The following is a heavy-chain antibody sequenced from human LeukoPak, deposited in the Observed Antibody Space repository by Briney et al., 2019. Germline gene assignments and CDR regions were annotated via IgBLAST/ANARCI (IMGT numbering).Heavy chain of an antibody. D-gene: IGHD6-13*01. V-gene: IGHV4-34*01. CDR2: INHSGST. Sequence: PSETLSLTCAVYGGSFSGYYWSWIRQPPGKGLEWIGEINHSGSTNYNPSLKSRVTIPVDTSKNQFSLKLSSVTAADTAVYYCASGTVVPGESSSGVFYYFDYWGRGTLVPVSS. CDR3: ASGTVVPGESSSGVFYYFDY. CDR1: GGSFSGYY. J-gene: IGHJ4*02.